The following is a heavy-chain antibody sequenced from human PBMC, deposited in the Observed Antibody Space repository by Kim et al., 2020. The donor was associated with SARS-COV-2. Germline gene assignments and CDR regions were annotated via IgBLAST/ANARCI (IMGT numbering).Heavy chain of an antibody. CDR3: ARDIDDYGDYGSFDY. V-gene: IGHV3-30*01. J-gene: IGHJ4*02. Sequence: DSVKGLFTISRDDSKNTLYLQMNSLRAEDTAVYYCARDIDDYGDYGSFDYWGQGTLVTVSS. D-gene: IGHD4-17*01.